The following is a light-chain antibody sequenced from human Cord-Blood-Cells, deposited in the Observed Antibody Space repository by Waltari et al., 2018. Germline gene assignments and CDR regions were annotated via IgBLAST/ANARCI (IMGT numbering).Light chain of an antibody. Sequence: QSALTQPASVSGSPGQSITISCTGPSGDVGSYNFFSCYQHHPGKAPKLMIDEGSKRPSAVSNRFSGSKSGNTASLTISGLQAEDEADYYCCSYAGSSTWVFGGGTKLTVL. J-gene: IGLJ3*02. CDR3: CSYAGSSTWV. V-gene: IGLV2-23*01. CDR2: EGS. CDR1: SGDVGSYNF.